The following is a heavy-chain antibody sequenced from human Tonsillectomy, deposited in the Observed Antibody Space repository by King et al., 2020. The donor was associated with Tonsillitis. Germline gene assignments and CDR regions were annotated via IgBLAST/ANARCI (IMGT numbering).Heavy chain of an antibody. D-gene: IGHD4-17*01. Sequence: QVQLQESGPGLVKPSETLSLACTVSGDSISSSTYYWGWIRQPPGKGLEWIGRIYYSGSTYYNPSLKSRVTISVDTSNNQFSRKLSSVTAADTAVYYCARLGGVRDSDYGGGFDYWGQGTLVTVSS. CDR1: GDSISSSTYY. CDR2: IYYSGST. J-gene: IGHJ4*02. V-gene: IGHV4-39*01. CDR3: ARLGGVRDSDYGGGFDY.